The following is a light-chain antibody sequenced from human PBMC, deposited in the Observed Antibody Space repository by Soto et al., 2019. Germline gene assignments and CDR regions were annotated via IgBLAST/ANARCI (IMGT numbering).Light chain of an antibody. V-gene: IGLV3-25*02. CDR3: QSSDSSGRYPYV. Sequence: SYELTQPPSVSVSPGQTARITCSGDALPKQYAYWYQQKTGQAPVVVIYKDNERPSGIPERFSGSTSGTTVTLTISGVQAEDEADCFCQSSDSSGRYPYVFGTGTKVTVL. J-gene: IGLJ1*01. CDR2: KDN. CDR1: ALPKQY.